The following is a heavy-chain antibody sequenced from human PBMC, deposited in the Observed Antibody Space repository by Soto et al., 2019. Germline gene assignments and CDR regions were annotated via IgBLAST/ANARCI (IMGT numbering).Heavy chain of an antibody. CDR1: GFTFSSYS. CDR3: ARANYYDSSGYFFRPFDY. Sequence: PGGSLRLSCAASGFTFSSYSMNWVRQAPGKGLEWVSSISSSSSYIYYADSVKGRFTISRDNAKNSLYLQMNSLRAENTAVYYCARANYYDSSGYFFRPFDYWGQGTLVTVS. V-gene: IGHV3-21*01. D-gene: IGHD3-22*01. CDR2: ISSSSSYI. J-gene: IGHJ4*02.